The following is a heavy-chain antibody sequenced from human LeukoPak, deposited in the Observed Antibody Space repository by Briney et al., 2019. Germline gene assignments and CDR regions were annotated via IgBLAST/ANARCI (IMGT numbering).Heavy chain of an antibody. Sequence: SQTLSLTCTVSGGSISSGSYYWSWIRQPAGKGLEWIGRIYTSGSTNYNPSLKSRVTISVDTSKNQFSLKLSSVTAADTAVYYCARVAYYYDYYMDVWGKGTTVTVSS. CDR3: ARVAYYYDYYMDV. CDR2: IYTSGST. J-gene: IGHJ6*03. V-gene: IGHV4-61*02. CDR1: GGSISSGSYY.